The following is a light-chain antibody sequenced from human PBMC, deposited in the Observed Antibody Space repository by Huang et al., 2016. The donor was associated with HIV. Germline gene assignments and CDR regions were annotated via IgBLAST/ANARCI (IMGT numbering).Light chain of an antibody. CDR2: GAS. V-gene: IGKV3-15*01. CDR1: QSVNTN. J-gene: IGKJ4*01. Sequence: EIVMTQSPDTLSVSPGQRVTLSCRASQSVNTNLAWYQHKPGQAPRILIFGASTRATGIPARFTGSGSGTEFTLTISSLQSEDFAVYFCQQYNNWPLFGGGTKVEIK. CDR3: QQYNNWPL.